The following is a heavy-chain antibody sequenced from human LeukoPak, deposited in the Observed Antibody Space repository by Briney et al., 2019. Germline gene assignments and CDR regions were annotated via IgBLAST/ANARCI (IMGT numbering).Heavy chain of an antibody. Sequence: GGSLRLSCAASGFTFSSYAMSWVRQAPGKGLEWVSAISGSGSSTYYADSVKGRFTISRDNSKNTLYLQMNSLRAEDTAVYYCAKDAIWGNYDSSGYWYYFDYWGQGTLVTVSS. J-gene: IGHJ4*02. D-gene: IGHD3-22*01. CDR3: AKDAIWGNYDSSGYWYYFDY. CDR2: ISGSGSST. CDR1: GFTFSSYA. V-gene: IGHV3-23*01.